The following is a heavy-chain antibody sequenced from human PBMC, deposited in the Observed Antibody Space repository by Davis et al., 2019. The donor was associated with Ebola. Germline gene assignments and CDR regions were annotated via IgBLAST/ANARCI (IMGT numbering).Heavy chain of an antibody. CDR3: ATSYYDSSGYYAGYFDL. V-gene: IGHV4-4*07. J-gene: IGHJ2*01. Sequence: PSETLSLTCTVSGGSISSYYWSWIRQPAGKGLEWIGRIYTSGSTNYNPSLKSRVTMSVDTSKNQFSLKLSSVTAADTAVYYCATSYYDSSGYYAGYFDLWGRGTLVTVSS. CDR1: GGSISSYY. D-gene: IGHD3-22*01. CDR2: IYTSGST.